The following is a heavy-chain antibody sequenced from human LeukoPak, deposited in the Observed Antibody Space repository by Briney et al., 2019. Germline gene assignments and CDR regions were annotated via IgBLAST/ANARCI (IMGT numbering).Heavy chain of an antibody. Sequence: GGSLRLSCAASGFTFSSYAMSWVRQAPGKGLGWVSAISGRGGATYYADSVKGRFTIYRDNSKNKLYLHMNSLRAEDTAVYYCAKVPVFSLTISEVVTDDAFDIWGQGTIVTVSS. V-gene: IGHV3-23*01. CDR2: ISGRGGAT. CDR3: AKVPVFSLTISEVVTDDAFDI. J-gene: IGHJ3*02. D-gene: IGHD3-3*01. CDR1: GFTFSSYA.